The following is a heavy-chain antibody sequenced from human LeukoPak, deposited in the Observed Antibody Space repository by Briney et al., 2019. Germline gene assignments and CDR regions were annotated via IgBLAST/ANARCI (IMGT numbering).Heavy chain of an antibody. J-gene: IGHJ5*02. D-gene: IGHD6-13*01. CDR1: GFTFSSYA. CDR3: ARDAPQVPAAGVLAS. V-gene: IGHV3-53*01. Sequence: GGSLSFSCAASGFTFSSYAMSWVRQAPGKGLEWVSVMYSRGDTYYADSVKGRFTFSRDISKNTLYLQMNGLRTEHTARYYCARDAPQVPAAGVLASWGQGTLVTVSS. CDR2: MYSRGDT.